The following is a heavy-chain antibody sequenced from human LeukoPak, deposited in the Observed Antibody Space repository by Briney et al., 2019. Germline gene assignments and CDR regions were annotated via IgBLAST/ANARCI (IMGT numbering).Heavy chain of an antibody. V-gene: IGHV3-21*01. J-gene: IGHJ3*02. CDR3: ARGPEVVAAADDAFDI. CDR2: ISSSSSYI. Sequence: GGSLRLSCAASGFTFSSYSMNWVRQAPGKGLEWVSSISSSSSYIYYADSVKGRFTISRDNAKNSLYLQMNSLRAEDTAVYYCARGPEVVAAADDAFDILVQGTMVTDSS. D-gene: IGHD2-15*01. CDR1: GFTFSSYS.